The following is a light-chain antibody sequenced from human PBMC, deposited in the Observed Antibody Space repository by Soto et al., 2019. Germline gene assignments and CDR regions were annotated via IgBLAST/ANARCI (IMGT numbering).Light chain of an antibody. CDR2: GVS. J-gene: IGKJ1*01. Sequence: EIVLTQSPGTLSLSPGERATLSCRASQSVSTNQLAWYQQKPGQAPRLLIYGVSSRASGIPDRFFGSGSGTDFTLTINRLEPEDFAVYYCQQYNHWPRTFGQGTKVDIK. CDR3: QQYNHWPRT. CDR1: QSVSTNQ. V-gene: IGKV3-20*01.